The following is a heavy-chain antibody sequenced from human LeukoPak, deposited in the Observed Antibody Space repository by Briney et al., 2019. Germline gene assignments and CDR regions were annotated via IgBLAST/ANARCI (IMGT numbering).Heavy chain of an antibody. J-gene: IGHJ3*02. CDR3: ARFTMFRRRAPSDAFDI. D-gene: IGHD3-10*01. CDR2: ICGDTGTT. Sequence: PGGSLRLSCAASGVTFYNYAMMWGRQGPGKGLERGSVICGDTGTTYYADSVKGRFTVSRDNSKNTLFLQMSSLRAEDTAIYYCARFTMFRRRAPSDAFDIWGQGTMVTVSS. CDR1: GVTFYNYA. V-gene: IGHV3-23*01.